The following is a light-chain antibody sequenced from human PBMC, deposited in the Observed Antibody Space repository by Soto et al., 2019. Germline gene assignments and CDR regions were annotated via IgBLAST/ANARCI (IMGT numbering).Light chain of an antibody. Sequence: EIVLTQSPGPLSLSPGERATLSCRASEFLSSSYLVWYQQKPGQAPRLLIYAASRRATGTPDRFSGSGSATEYTLTINTLEHEDFAVYYCQQQGTFGQGTKLEIK. CDR3: QQQGT. J-gene: IGKJ2*01. CDR2: AAS. V-gene: IGKV3-20*01. CDR1: EFLSSSY.